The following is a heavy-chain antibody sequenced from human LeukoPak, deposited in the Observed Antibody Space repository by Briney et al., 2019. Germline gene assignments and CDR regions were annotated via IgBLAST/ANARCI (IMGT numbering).Heavy chain of an antibody. D-gene: IGHD7-27*01. Sequence: SETLSLTCTVSGGSISSYYWSWIRQPPGKGLEWIGYIYYSGSTNYNPSLKSRVTISVDTSKNQFSLKLSSVTAADTAVYYCARQASTGGPHYYYYMDVWGKGTTVTVSS. J-gene: IGHJ6*03. V-gene: IGHV4-59*01. CDR1: GGSISSYY. CDR2: IYYSGST. CDR3: ARQASTGGPHYYYYMDV.